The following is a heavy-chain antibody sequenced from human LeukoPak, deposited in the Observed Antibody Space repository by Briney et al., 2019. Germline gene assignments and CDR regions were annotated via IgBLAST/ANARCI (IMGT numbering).Heavy chain of an antibody. V-gene: IGHV1-24*01. D-gene: IGHD5-12*01. CDR1: GYTLTELS. CDR3: ATVAPSGHFDY. CDR2: FDPEDGES. J-gene: IGHJ4*02. Sequence: ASVTVSCKVSGYTLTELSLHWVRQAPGKGLEWVGGFDPEDGESIYAQKFQGRVTMTEDTSTDTAYMELSRLRSEDTGVCYCATVAPSGHFDYWGQGTLVTVSS.